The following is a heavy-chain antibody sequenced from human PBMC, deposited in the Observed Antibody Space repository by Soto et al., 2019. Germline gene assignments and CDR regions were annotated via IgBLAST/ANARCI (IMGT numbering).Heavy chain of an antibody. V-gene: IGHV1-46*01. CDR3: AREPPNTSLFDC. D-gene: IGHD7-27*01. J-gene: IGHJ4*02. CDR1: GYTFSTYH. CDR2: IKSSGDIT. Sequence: QVQLVQSGAEVTKPGASVKISCKTSGYTFSTYHMHWVRLAPGQGLEWAGIIKSSGDITLYAQKFQGRVTMSKDTSTSTVYMEVSSLRSEDTAVYYCAREPPNTSLFDCWGQGTQVTVSS.